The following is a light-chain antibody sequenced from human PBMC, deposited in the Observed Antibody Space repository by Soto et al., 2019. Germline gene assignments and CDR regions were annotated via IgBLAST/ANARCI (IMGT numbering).Light chain of an antibody. J-gene: IGKJ4*01. CDR2: NAS. V-gene: IGKV1-39*01. CDR3: QQTYSDIS. Sequence: DIQMTQSPSSLSASVGDRVTIICRASQTISTYLLWYHQKPGRAPNLLIYNASTLHSGVPSKFSGSGSGTDFTLTISGLQPEDFATYHCQQTYSDISFGGGTKVE. CDR1: QTISTY.